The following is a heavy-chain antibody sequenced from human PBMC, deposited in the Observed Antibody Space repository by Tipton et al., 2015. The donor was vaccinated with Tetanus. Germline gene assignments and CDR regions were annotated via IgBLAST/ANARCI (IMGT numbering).Heavy chain of an antibody. V-gene: IGHV4-34*01. Sequence: TLSLTCAVYGGSFSGFFWSWVRQSPGKGLEWIGEVSQSGSANYNPSLRSRVTMSVDTSKNQFSLSLRSVTAADRAVFYCAGLYYYDSASYPLYWGQGTLVTVSS. J-gene: IGHJ4*02. CDR3: AGLYYYDSASYPLY. D-gene: IGHD3-10*01. CDR2: VSQSGSA. CDR1: GGSFSGFF.